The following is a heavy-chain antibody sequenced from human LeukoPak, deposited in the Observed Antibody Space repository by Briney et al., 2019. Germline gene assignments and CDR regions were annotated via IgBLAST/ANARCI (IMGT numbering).Heavy chain of an antibody. V-gene: IGHV5-51*01. J-gene: IGHJ4*02. D-gene: IGHD3-22*01. CDR1: GYSFTSYW. CDR2: IYPGDSNT. CDR3: ARRQGYYDSSGYYPDY. Sequence: GESLKISCKASGYSFTSYWIGWVRQMPGKGLEWMGIIYPGDSNTRYSPSFQGQVTISADKSISTAYLQWSGLKASDTAMYYCARRQGYYDSSGYYPDYWGQGTLVTVSS.